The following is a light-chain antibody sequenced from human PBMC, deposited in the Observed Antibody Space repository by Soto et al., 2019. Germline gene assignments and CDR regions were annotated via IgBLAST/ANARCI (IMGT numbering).Light chain of an antibody. J-gene: IGKJ2*01. Sequence: DIQMTQSPSSVSASVGDRVTITCRASQDISSWLAWYQQKPGKAPNLLIYAASSLQSGVPPRFSGSGSGTDFTLTISSLQPADFATYYCQQANSFPYTFGHGTKLEIK. CDR3: QQANSFPYT. CDR1: QDISSW. CDR2: AAS. V-gene: IGKV1D-12*01.